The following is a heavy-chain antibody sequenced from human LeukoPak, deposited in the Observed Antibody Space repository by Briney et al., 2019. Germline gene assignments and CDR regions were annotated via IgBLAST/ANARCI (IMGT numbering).Heavy chain of an antibody. CDR3: GRHQLYCRGASCYPDWFDP. CDR1: GGSISNTNW. D-gene: IGHD2-15*01. V-gene: IGHV4-4*02. CDR2: ISLTGLT. J-gene: IGHJ5*02. Sequence: SGTLSLTCGVSGGSISNTNWWSWVRQPPGQGLEWIGEISLTGLTHYNPSLESRVTVSLDKSKNQLSLNLTSVTAADTAVYYCGRHQLYCRGASCYPDWFDPWGQGILVTVSS.